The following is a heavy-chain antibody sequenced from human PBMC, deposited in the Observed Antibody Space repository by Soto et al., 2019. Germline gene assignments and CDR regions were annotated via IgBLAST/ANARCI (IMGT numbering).Heavy chain of an antibody. D-gene: IGHD6-6*01. CDR3: AGDGGIAARSYYYYYMDV. J-gene: IGHJ6*03. V-gene: IGHV1-69*08. Sequence: QVQLVQSGAEVKKPGSSVKVSCKASGGTFSSYTISWVRQAPGQGLEWMGRIIPILGIANYAQKFQGRVTITADKSTSTAYMELSSLRSEDTAVYYCAGDGGIAARSYYYYYMDVWGKGTTVTVSS. CDR2: IIPILGIA. CDR1: GGTFSSYT.